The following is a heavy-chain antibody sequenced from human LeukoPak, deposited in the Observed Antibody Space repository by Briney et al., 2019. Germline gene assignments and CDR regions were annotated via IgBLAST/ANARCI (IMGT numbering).Heavy chain of an antibody. V-gene: IGHV4-30-2*01. D-gene: IGHD3-9*01. CDR1: GASISPDY. Sequence: SETLSLTCTVSGASISPDYWGWIRQPPGKGLEWIGYIYHSGRTYYNPSLKSRVTISIDRSKNHFSLKLSSVTAADTAVYYCARVDHWFDPWGQGTLVTVSS. J-gene: IGHJ5*02. CDR3: ARVDHWFDP. CDR2: IYHSGRT.